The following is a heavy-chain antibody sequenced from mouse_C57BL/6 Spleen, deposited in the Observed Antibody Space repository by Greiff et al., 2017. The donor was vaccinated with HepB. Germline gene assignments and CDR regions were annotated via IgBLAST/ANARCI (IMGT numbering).Heavy chain of an antibody. D-gene: IGHD1-1*01. Sequence: VQLQQSGAELARPGASVKMSCKASGYTFTSYTMHWVKQRPGQGLEWIGYINPSSGYTKYNQKFKDKATLTADKSSSTAYMQLSSLTSEDSAVYYCARSPIYYYGSSYFDVWGTGTTVTVSS. CDR1: GYTFTSYT. V-gene: IGHV1-4*01. CDR3: ARSPIYYYGSSYFDV. CDR2: INPSSGYT. J-gene: IGHJ1*03.